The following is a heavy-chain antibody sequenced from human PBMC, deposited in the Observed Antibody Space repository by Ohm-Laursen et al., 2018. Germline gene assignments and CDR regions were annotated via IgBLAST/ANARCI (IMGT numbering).Heavy chain of an antibody. V-gene: IGHV3-21*01. D-gene: IGHD5-12*01. Sequence: SLRLSCAASGFSFSGYTITWVRQAPGKGLEWVSSINPGSAYIYYADSVRGRFTVSRDNARSSLYLQMNSLRAEDTALYYCARLSGYSPGYYLDYWGQGTLVTVSS. CDR3: ARLSGYSPGYYLDY. J-gene: IGHJ4*02. CDR1: GFSFSGYT. CDR2: INPGSAYI.